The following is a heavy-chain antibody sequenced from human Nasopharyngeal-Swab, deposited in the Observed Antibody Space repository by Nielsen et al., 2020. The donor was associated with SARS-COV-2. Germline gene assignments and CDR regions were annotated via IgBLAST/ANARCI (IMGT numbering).Heavy chain of an antibody. CDR2: ISAYNGNT. D-gene: IGHD1-14*01. V-gene: IGHV1-18*04. CDR1: GYTFTSYG. Sequence: ASVKVSCKASGYTFTSYGISWVRQAPGQGLEWMGWISAYNGNTNYAQKLQGRVTMTTDTSTSTAHMELRSLRSDDTAVYYCALATITGVFDYWGQGTLVTVSS. J-gene: IGHJ4*02. CDR3: ALATITGVFDY.